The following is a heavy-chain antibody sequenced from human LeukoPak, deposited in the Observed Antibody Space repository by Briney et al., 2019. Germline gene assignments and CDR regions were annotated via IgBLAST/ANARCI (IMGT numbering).Heavy chain of an antibody. CDR2: INTNTGNP. V-gene: IGHV7-4-1*02. CDR1: GGTFTSYA. D-gene: IGHD3-22*01. Sequence: GASVKVSCKASGGTFTSYAMNWVRQAPGQGLEWMGWINTNTGNPTDAQGFTGRFVFSLDTSVSTAYLQISSLKAEDTAVYYCARDRHYYDSSGYYYVGVVYYMDVWGKGTTVTVSS. J-gene: IGHJ6*03. CDR3: ARDRHYYDSSGYYYVGVVYYMDV.